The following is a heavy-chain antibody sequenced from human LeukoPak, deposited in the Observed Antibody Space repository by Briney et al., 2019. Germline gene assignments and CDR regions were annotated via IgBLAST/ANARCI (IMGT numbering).Heavy chain of an antibody. D-gene: IGHD5-18*01. CDR2: ISGSGGST. CDR3: AKDSDRGYSYGYSGGFDY. CDR1: GFTFSSYA. Sequence: GGSLRPSCAASGFTFSSYAMSWVRQAPGKGLEWVSAISGSGGSTYYADSVKGRFTISRDNSKNTMYLQMNSLRAEDTAVYYCAKDSDRGYSYGYSGGFDYWGQGTLVTVSS. J-gene: IGHJ4*02. V-gene: IGHV3-23*01.